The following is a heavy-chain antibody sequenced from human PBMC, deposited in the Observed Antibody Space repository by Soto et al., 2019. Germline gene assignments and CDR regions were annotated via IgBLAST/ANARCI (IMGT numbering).Heavy chain of an antibody. J-gene: IGHJ5*02. CDR2: ISGSGGST. CDR3: AKDHDTAMVQADYYDPENWFDP. Sequence: PGGSLRLSCAASGFTFSSYAMSWVRQAPGKGLEWVSAISGSGGSTYYADSVKGRFTISRDNSKNTLYLQMNSLRAEDTAVYYCAKDHDTAMVQADYYDPENWFDPWGQGTLVTVSS. V-gene: IGHV3-23*01. CDR1: GFTFSSYA. D-gene: IGHD5-18*01.